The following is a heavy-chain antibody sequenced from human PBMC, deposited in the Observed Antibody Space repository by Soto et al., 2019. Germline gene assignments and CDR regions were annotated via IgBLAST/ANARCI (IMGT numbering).Heavy chain of an antibody. Sequence: AGGSLRLSCAASGFTFDDYAMHWVRQAPGKGLEWVSGISWNSGSIGYADSVKGRFTISRDNAKNSLYLQMNSLRAEDTALYYCAKDGAIRYFDWLLMSNGMDVWGQGTTVTVSS. J-gene: IGHJ6*02. CDR2: ISWNSGSI. CDR1: GFTFDDYA. D-gene: IGHD3-9*01. CDR3: AKDGAIRYFDWLLMSNGMDV. V-gene: IGHV3-9*01.